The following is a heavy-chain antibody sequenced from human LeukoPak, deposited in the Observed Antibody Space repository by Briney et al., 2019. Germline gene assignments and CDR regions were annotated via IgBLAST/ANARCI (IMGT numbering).Heavy chain of an antibody. J-gene: IGHJ3*02. CDR2: ISYDGSNK. Sequence: GGSLRLSCAASGFTFSSYGMHWVRQAPGKGLEWVAVISYDGSNKYYADSVKGRFTISRDNSKNTLYLQMNSLRAEDTAVYYCAKEKEMATIIGDAFDIWGQGTMVTVSS. CDR1: GFTFSSYG. V-gene: IGHV3-30*18. D-gene: IGHD5-24*01. CDR3: AKEKEMATIIGDAFDI.